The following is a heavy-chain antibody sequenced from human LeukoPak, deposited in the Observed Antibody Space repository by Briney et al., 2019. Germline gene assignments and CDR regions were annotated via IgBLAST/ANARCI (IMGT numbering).Heavy chain of an antibody. D-gene: IGHD3-22*01. J-gene: IGHJ4*02. Sequence: ASVKVSCKASGYTFTSYAMHWVRQPPGQRLEWMGWINAGNGNTKYSQKFQGRVTITRDTSASTAYMELSSLRSEDTAVYYCARDPPLYYYDSSGYLDYWGQGTLVTVSS. V-gene: IGHV1-3*01. CDR3: ARDPPLYYYDSSGYLDY. CDR1: GYTFTSYA. CDR2: INAGNGNT.